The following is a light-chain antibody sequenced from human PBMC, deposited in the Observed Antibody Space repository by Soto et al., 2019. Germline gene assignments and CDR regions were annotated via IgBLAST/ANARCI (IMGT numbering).Light chain of an antibody. J-gene: IGLJ3*02. Sequence: QAVVTQEPSLTVSPGGTVTLTCGSSTGAVTSGHYPYWFQQKPGQAPRTLIDDTRNKHSWTPARFSGSLLGGKAALTLSGAQPEDEAEYYCLLSYSGAWVFGGGTKLTVL. CDR3: LLSYSGAWV. CDR1: TGAVTSGHY. V-gene: IGLV7-46*01. CDR2: DTR.